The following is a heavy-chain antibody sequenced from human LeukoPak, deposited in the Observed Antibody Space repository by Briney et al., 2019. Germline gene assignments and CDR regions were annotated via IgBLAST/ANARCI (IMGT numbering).Heavy chain of an antibody. CDR1: GGSISNYY. D-gene: IGHD3-10*01. CDR2: INHSGST. J-gene: IGHJ3*02. V-gene: IGHV4-34*01. CDR3: ARVGASAFDI. Sequence: SETLSLTCTVSGGSISNYYWTWIRQPPGKGLEWIGQINHSGSTNSNPSLKSRVTISVDTSKNQFSLKLNSVTAADTAVYYCARVGASAFDIWGQGTMVTVSS.